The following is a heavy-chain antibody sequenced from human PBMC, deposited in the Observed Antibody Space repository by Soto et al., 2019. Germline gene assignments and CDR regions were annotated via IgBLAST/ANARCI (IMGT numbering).Heavy chain of an antibody. CDR1: GYTFTIYY. Sequence: ASVKVSCKASGYTFTIYYMHWVLQSPLQWLEWMGIINPSGGSTSYAQKFQGRVTMTRDTSTSTVYMELSSLRSEDTAVYYCARDRSAGTQNYYDSPGPEAFDIWGQGAMVTVSS. D-gene: IGHD3-22*01. CDR2: INPSGGST. J-gene: IGHJ3*02. CDR3: ARDRSAGTQNYYDSPGPEAFDI. V-gene: IGHV1-46*01.